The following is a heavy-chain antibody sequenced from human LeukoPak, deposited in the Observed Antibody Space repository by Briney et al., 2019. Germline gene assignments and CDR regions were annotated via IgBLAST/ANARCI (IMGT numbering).Heavy chain of an antibody. Sequence: ASVKVSCKASGYTFTGYYMHWVRQAPGQGLEWMGWINPNSGGTNYAQKFQGRVTMTRDTSISTAYMELSRLRSDDTAVYYCARPVEQQPATGDAFDIWGQGTMVTVSS. D-gene: IGHD6-13*01. CDR3: ARPVEQQPATGDAFDI. J-gene: IGHJ3*02. CDR2: INPNSGGT. CDR1: GYTFTGYY. V-gene: IGHV1-2*02.